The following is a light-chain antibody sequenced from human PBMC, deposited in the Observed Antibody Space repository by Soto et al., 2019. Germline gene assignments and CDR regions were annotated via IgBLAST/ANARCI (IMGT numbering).Light chain of an antibody. V-gene: IGLV2-14*01. CDR1: SSDIGTYDH. CDR2: SVS. J-gene: IGLJ1*01. Sequence: QSALTQPASVSGSPGQSITISCSGTSSDIGTYDHVAWFQQFPGKTPTLMIYSVSNRPSGVSYRFSGSKSGNTASLTISGIQAEDEADYYCISYTVSRSYVFGTGTKLTVL. CDR3: ISYTVSRSYV.